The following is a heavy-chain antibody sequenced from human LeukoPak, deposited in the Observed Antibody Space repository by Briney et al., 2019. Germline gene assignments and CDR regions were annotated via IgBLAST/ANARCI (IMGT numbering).Heavy chain of an antibody. CDR3: ARRGRFDWHHFQH. V-gene: IGHV1-3*01. Sequence: ASVKVSCKASGYTFTSYAMHWVRQAPGQRLEWMGWINAGNGNTKYSQKFQGRVTITRDTSASTAYMELSSLRSEDTAVYYCARRGRFDWHHFQHWGQGTLVTVSS. CDR1: GYTFTSYA. J-gene: IGHJ1*01. CDR2: INAGNGNT. D-gene: IGHD3-9*01.